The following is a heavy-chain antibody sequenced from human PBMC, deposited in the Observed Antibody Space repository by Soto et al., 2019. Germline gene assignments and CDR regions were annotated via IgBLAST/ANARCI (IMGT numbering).Heavy chain of an antibody. Sequence: QVRLVQSGAEVKKPGASVKVSCKASGYTFTSYGISWVRQAPGQGLEWMGWISAYSGNTNYAQKLQGRVTMTTDTSTSTADMDLRSLRSDDTAVYYCARKNDYGDFDYWGQGTLVTVSS. CDR1: GYTFTSYG. D-gene: IGHD4-17*01. CDR3: ARKNDYGDFDY. CDR2: ISAYSGNT. V-gene: IGHV1-18*01. J-gene: IGHJ4*02.